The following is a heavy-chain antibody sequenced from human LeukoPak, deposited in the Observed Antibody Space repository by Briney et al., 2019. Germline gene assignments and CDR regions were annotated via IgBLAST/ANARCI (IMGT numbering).Heavy chain of an antibody. CDR3: TRDVYCSGGSCYDYYYGMDV. Sequence: GASVKVSCKASGYTFTSYGISWVRQAPGQGLEWMGWISAYNGNTNYAQKLQGRVTMTTDTSTSTAYMELRSLRSDDTAVYYCTRDVYCSGGSCYDYYYGMDVWGQGTTVTVSS. J-gene: IGHJ6*02. CDR1: GYTFTSYG. V-gene: IGHV1-18*01. CDR2: ISAYNGNT. D-gene: IGHD2-15*01.